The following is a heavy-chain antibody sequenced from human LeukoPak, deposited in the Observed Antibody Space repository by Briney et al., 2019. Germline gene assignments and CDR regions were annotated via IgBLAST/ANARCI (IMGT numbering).Heavy chain of an antibody. CDR1: GFTFSSYA. D-gene: IGHD6-19*01. J-gene: IGHJ3*02. CDR3: AREMYASGWLNAFDI. CDR2: ISRSGTST. V-gene: IGHV3-23*01. Sequence: RSGGSLRLSCAASGFTFSSYAMNWVRQAPGKGLEWVSAISRSGTSTYYADSVKGRLTISRDNAKNSLYLQMNSLRAEDTALYYCAREMYASGWLNAFDIWGQGTMVTVSS.